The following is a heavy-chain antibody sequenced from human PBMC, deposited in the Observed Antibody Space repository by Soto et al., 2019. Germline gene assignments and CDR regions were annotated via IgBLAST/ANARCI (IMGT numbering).Heavy chain of an antibody. D-gene: IGHD5-12*01. CDR3: ARSGYSSHGMGV. J-gene: IGHJ6*02. V-gene: IGHV5-51*01. Sequence: XESLNVSCKCSGYPCTTSWIGLVLQMPGKGLEWMGIIYPGDSDTRYSPSFQGQVTISADKSIGTAYLQWSSLKASDTAMYYCARSGYSSHGMGVWGQGTTVTVSS. CDR1: GYPCTTSW. CDR2: IYPGDSDT.